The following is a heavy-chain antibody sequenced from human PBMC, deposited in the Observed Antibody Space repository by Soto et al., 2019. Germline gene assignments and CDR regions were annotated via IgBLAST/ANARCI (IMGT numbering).Heavy chain of an antibody. CDR3: ARSSSSWYLLSGRNWFDP. Sequence: GASVKVSCKASGYTFTSYGISWVRQAPGQGLEWMGWISAYNGNTNYAQKLQGRVTMTTDTSTSTAYMELRSLRSDDTAVYYCARSSSSWYLLSGRNWFDPWGQGTLVTVSS. D-gene: IGHD6-13*01. V-gene: IGHV1-18*04. CDR1: GYTFTSYG. J-gene: IGHJ5*02. CDR2: ISAYNGNT.